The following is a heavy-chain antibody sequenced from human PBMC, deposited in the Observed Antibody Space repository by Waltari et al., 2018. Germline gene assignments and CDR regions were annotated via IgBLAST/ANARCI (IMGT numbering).Heavy chain of an antibody. CDR3: TRDEYYYDSRY. CDR1: GFTFGDYA. J-gene: IGHJ4*02. CDR2: IRSKAYGGTT. V-gene: IGHV3-49*03. D-gene: IGHD3-22*01. Sequence: EVQLVESGGGLVQPGRSLRPSCTASGFTFGDYAMRWFRQAPGKGLEWVGFIRSKAYGGTTEYAASVKGRFTISRDDSKSIAYLQMNSLKTEDTAVYYCTRDEYYYDSRYWGQGTLVTVSS.